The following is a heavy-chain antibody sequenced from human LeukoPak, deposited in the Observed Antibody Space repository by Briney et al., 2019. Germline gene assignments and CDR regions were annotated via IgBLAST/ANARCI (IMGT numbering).Heavy chain of an antibody. CDR2: INPNSGGT. CDR3: ARDRGGSYRNDAFDI. J-gene: IGHJ3*02. CDR1: GYTFTDYY. D-gene: IGHD1-26*01. V-gene: IGHV1-2*02. Sequence: ASVKISCKASGYTFTDYYIHWVRQAPGQGLEWMGWINPNSGGTNYAQKFQGRVTMTRDTSISTAYMELSRLRSDDTAVYYCARDRGGSYRNDAFDIWGQGTMVTVSS.